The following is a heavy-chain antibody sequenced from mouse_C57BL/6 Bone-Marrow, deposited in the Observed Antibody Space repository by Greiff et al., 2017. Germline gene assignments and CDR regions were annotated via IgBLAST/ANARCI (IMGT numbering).Heavy chain of an antibody. CDR2: ISSGSSTI. CDR1: GFTFSDYG. CDR3: ARVDY. V-gene: IGHV5-17*01. J-gene: IGHJ4*01. Sequence: EVQLVESGGGLVKPGGSLILSCAASGFTFSDYGMHWVRQAPEKGLEWVAYISSGSSTIYYADTVKGRFTISRDNAKNTLFLQMTSLRSEDTAMYYCARVDYWGQGTSVTVSS.